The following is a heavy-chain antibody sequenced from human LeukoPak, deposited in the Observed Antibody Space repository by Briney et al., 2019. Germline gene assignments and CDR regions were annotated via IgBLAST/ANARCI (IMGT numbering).Heavy chain of an antibody. D-gene: IGHD1-1*01. J-gene: IGHJ4*02. Sequence: GGSLRLSCAASGFTFSSSAMSWVRQAPGKGLEWVSAISNNGGYTYYADSVQGRFTISRDNSKSTLCLQMNSLRAEDTAVYYCARNERYFDYWGQGTLVTVSS. CDR3: ARNERYFDY. V-gene: IGHV3-23*01. CDR1: GFTFSSSA. CDR2: ISNNGGYT.